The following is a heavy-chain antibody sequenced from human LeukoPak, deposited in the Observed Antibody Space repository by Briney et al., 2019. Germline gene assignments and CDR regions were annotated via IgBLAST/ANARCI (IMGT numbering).Heavy chain of an antibody. V-gene: IGHV3-30*01. D-gene: IGHD6-19*01. CDR1: GFTFSSYT. CDR3: ASPSRGGWSHPQDY. J-gene: IGHJ4*02. CDR2: KSNDGSNK. Sequence: GRSLRLSCAASGFTFSSYTVHWVRQAPGKGLDWVAVKSNDGSNKYYADSVKGRFTISRDNSKNTLYLQMNSLRAEDTAVYYCASPSRGGWSHPQDYWGQGTLVTVSS.